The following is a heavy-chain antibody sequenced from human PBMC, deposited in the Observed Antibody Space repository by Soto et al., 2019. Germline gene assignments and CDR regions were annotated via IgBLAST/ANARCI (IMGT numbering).Heavy chain of an antibody. CDR1: GYSFTSYW. D-gene: IGHD6-19*01. J-gene: IGHJ4*02. Sequence: PGESLKISCKGSGYSFTSYWIGWVRQMPGKGLEWMGIIYPGDSDTRYSPSFQGHVTISVDKSISTAYLQWSSLKASDTAMYYCARQFAGYSSGWPFDSWGQGILVTVSS. V-gene: IGHV5-51*01. CDR3: ARQFAGYSSGWPFDS. CDR2: IYPGDSDT.